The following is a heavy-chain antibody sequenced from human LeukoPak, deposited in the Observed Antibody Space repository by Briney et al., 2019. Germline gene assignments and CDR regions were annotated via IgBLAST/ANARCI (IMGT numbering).Heavy chain of an antibody. CDR1: GYTFTSYA. CDR2: IIPIFGTA. V-gene: IGHV1-69*13. D-gene: IGHD3-22*01. Sequence: SVKVSCKASGYTFTSYAISWVRQAPGQGLEWMGGIIPIFGTANYAQKFQGRVTITADESTSTAYMELSSLRSEDTAVYYCARGTYYYDSSGYPNFDYWGQGTLVTVSS. CDR3: ARGTYYYDSSGYPNFDY. J-gene: IGHJ4*02.